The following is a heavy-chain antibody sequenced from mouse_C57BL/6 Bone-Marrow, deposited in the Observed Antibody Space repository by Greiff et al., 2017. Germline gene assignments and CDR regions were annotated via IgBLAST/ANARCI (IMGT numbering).Heavy chain of an antibody. J-gene: IGHJ1*03. D-gene: IGHD2-3*01. V-gene: IGHV1-81*01. CDR3: ARLGGYYVYWYFDV. CDR2: IYPRSGNT. CDR1: GYTFTSYG. Sequence: ESGAELARPGASVKLSCKASGYTFTSYGISWVKQRTGQGLEWIGEIYPRSGNTYYNEKFKGKATLTADKSSSTAYMELRSLTSEDSAVYFCARLGGYYVYWYFDVWGTGTTVTVSS.